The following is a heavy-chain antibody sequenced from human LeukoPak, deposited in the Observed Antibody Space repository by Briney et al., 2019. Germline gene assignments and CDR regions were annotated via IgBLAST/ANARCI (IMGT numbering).Heavy chain of an antibody. CDR2: FYNSG. Sequence: PSQTLSLTCTVSGGSISSGDSYWSWLRQHPEKDLEWIGYFYNSGYYNPSLKGRGTISVATSKNQFPLELRSVTPADTAVYYCARETGGGYSYGVWGQGTLVTVSS. CDR3: ARETGGGYSYGV. V-gene: IGHV4-31*03. J-gene: IGHJ4*02. D-gene: IGHD5-18*01. CDR1: GGSISSGDSY.